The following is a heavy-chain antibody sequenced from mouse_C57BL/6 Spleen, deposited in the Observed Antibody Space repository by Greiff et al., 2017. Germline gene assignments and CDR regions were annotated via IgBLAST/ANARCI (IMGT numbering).Heavy chain of an antibody. Sequence: DVQLQESGGGLVQPGGSMKLSCVASGFTFSNYWMNWVRQSPEKGLEWVAQIRLKSDNYATHYAESVKGRFTISRDDSKSSVYLQMNNLRAEDTGIYYCPVGFAYWGQGTLVTVSA. V-gene: IGHV6-3*01. J-gene: IGHJ3*01. CDR3: PVGFAY. CDR2: IRLKSDNYAT. CDR1: GFTFSNYW.